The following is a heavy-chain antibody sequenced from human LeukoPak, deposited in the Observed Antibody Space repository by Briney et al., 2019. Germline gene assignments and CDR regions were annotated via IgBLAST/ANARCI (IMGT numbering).Heavy chain of an antibody. CDR3: ARQDSSGWYGYGMDV. V-gene: IGHV4-39*01. CDR1: GGSISSSSYY. Sequence: PSETLSLTCTVSGGSISSSSYYWGWIRQPPGEGLEWIGSIYYSGSTYYNPSLKSRVTISVDTSKNQFSLKLSSVTAADTAVYYCARQDSSGWYGYGMDVWGQGTTVTVSS. D-gene: IGHD6-19*01. CDR2: IYYSGST. J-gene: IGHJ6*02.